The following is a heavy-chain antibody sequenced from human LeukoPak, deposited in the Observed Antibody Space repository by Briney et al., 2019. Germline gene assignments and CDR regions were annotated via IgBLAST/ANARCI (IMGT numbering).Heavy chain of an antibody. V-gene: IGHV1-69*01. D-gene: IGHD6-13*01. J-gene: IGHJ6*02. CDR2: IIPIFGTA. CDR3: ASILSSSADSPYGMDV. Sequence: GSSVKVSCKASGGTFSSYAISWVRQAPGQGLEWMGGIIPIFGTANYAQKFQGRGTITADESTSTAYMELSSLRSEDTAVYYCASILSSSADSPYGMDVWGQGTTVTVSS. CDR1: GGTFSSYA.